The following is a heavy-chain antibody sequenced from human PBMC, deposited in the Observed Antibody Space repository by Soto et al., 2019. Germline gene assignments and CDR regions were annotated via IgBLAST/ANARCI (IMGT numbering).Heavy chain of an antibody. D-gene: IGHD2-15*01. V-gene: IGHV4-34*01. J-gene: IGHJ4*02. Sequence: PSETLSLTCAVYGGSFSGYYWSWIRQPPGKGLEWIGEINHSGSTNYNPSLKSRVTISVDTSKNQFSLKLSSVTAADTAVYYCARGHAANCSGGSCYKGQTFDYWGQGTLVTVAS. CDR2: INHSGST. CDR1: GGSFSGYY. CDR3: ARGHAANCSGGSCYKGQTFDY.